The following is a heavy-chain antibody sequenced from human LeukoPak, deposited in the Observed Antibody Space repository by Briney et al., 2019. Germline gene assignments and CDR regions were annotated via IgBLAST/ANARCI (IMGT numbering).Heavy chain of an antibody. CDR2: ISGSGGST. D-gene: IGHD2-2*01. CDR3: AKLVVVPAAMHY. J-gene: IGHJ4*02. Sequence: GGSLRLSCAASGFTFSSYAMSWVRQAPGRGLEWVSVISGSGGSTYYADSVKGRFPISRDNSKNTLYLQMNSLTAEDTDVNYCAKLVVVPAAMHYWGQGTLVTVSS. V-gene: IGHV3-23*01. CDR1: GFTFSSYA.